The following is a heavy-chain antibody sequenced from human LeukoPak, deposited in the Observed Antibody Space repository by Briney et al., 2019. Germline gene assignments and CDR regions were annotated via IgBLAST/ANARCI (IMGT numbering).Heavy chain of an antibody. D-gene: IGHD1-26*01. CDR1: GYTFTSNG. Sequence: GASVKVSCKASGYTFTSNGITWVRQAPGQGLEWMGWISGYNGNTEYAQRLQGGVTMTTDTSTSTAYMELRSLRSDDTAVYYCARCLGASYYYYMDVWGKGTTVTVSS. CDR3: ARCLGASYYYYMDV. J-gene: IGHJ6*03. CDR2: ISGYNGNT. V-gene: IGHV1-18*01.